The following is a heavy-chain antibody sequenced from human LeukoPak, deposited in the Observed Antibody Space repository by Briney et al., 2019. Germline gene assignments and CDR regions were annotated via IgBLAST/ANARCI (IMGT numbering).Heavy chain of an antibody. V-gene: IGHV3-23*01. CDR3: AKIGVIGLWYFDL. D-gene: IGHD3-10*01. J-gene: IGHJ2*01. CDR1: GFTFSSYS. CDR2: ISSGGDYT. Sequence: GGSLRLSCAASGFTFSSYSMNWVRQAPGKGLEWVSSISSGGDYTYYADSVKDRFTISRDNSKNTLYLQMNSLRAEDTAVYYCAKIGVIGLWYFDLWGRGTLATVSS.